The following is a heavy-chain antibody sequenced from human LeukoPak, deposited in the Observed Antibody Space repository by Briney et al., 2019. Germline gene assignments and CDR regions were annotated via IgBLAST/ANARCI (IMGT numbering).Heavy chain of an antibody. CDR1: GFTVSSNY. CDR2: IYSGGST. J-gene: IGHJ4*02. D-gene: IGHD3-10*01. Sequence: PGGSLRLSCAASGFTVSSNYMSWVRQAPGKGLEWVSVIYSGGSTYYADSVKGRFTISRDSSKNTLYLQMNSLRAEDTAVYYCARLYYYVSGTYSRYFDYWGQGTLVTVSS. V-gene: IGHV3-53*01. CDR3: ARLYYYVSGTYSRYFDY.